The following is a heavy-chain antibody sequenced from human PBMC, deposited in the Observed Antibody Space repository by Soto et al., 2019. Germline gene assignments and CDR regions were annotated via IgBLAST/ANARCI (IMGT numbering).Heavy chain of an antibody. V-gene: IGHV3-30*18. CDR2: ISFDGSNA. CDR3: AKFDTSGYYLPFDY. J-gene: IGHJ4*02. D-gene: IGHD3-22*01. Sequence: QVQLVESGGDVVQPGRSLSLSCAASGFTFSVFGMHWVRQAPGKGLEWVALISFDGSNAYYADSVKGRFTISRDNSKNTLYLQMNSLRAEDTDVYYCAKFDTSGYYLPFDYWGQGTLVTVSS. CDR1: GFTFSVFG.